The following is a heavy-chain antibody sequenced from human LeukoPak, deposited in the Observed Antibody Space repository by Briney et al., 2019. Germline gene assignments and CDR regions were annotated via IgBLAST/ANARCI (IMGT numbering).Heavy chain of an antibody. CDR2: SDPEDGER. CDR1: GKTLSDLS. D-gene: IGHD5-18*01. V-gene: IGHV1-24*01. CDR3: VTGFTTMAVDYFDH. J-gene: IGHJ4*02. Sequence: ASVKVSCKVSGKTLSDLSIHWLRQPPGKGLEWLGGSDPEDGERIYAQMFQGRVTMTEDTSIDTAYMELSSLRSEDTAVYYCVTGFTTMAVDYFDHWGQGTLVTVSP.